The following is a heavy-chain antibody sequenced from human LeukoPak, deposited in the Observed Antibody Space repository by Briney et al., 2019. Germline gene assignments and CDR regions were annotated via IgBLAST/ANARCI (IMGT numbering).Heavy chain of an antibody. CDR1: GGSISSGAYS. J-gene: IGHJ4*02. Sequence: SETLSLTCAVSGGSISSGAYSWNWIRQPPGKGLEWIGYMYHSGSTYYNPSLKSRVTISVDRSKNQFSLKLSSVTAADTAVYYCARGGYDFWSGSTYYFDYWGQGTRVTVSS. CDR2: MYHSGST. CDR3: ARGGYDFWSGSTYYFDY. D-gene: IGHD3-3*01. V-gene: IGHV4-30-2*01.